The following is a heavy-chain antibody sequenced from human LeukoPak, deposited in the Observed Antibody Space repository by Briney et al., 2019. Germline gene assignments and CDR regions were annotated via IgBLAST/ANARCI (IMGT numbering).Heavy chain of an antibody. D-gene: IGHD5-18*01. V-gene: IGHV3-21*01. Sequence: GGSLRLSCAASGFTFNNYSMNWVRQAPGKGLEWVSSISSRSNYIYYPDSVKGRFTISRDNAKNSLYLQMNGLRAEDTAVYYCARGYSYGYPRDYWGQGTLVTVSS. CDR3: ARGYSYGYPRDY. J-gene: IGHJ4*02. CDR2: ISSRSNYI. CDR1: GFTFNNYS.